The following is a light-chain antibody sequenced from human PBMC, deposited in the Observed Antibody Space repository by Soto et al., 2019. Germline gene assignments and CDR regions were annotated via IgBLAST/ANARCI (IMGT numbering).Light chain of an antibody. Sequence: ASRMTQPPSSFSASTGDRVTITCRASQGISSYLAWYQQKPGKAPKLLIYAASTLQSGVPSRFSGSGSGTDFTLTISCLQSEDFATYYCQQYYSYPALTFGGGTKVDIK. CDR2: AAS. CDR3: QQYYSYPALT. V-gene: IGKV1-8*01. CDR1: QGISSY. J-gene: IGKJ4*01.